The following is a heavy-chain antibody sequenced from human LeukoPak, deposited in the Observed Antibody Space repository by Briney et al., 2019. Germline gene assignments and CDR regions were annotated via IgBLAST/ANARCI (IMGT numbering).Heavy chain of an antibody. D-gene: IGHD3-22*01. CDR2: IYYSGST. Sequence: SETLSLTCTVSGGSISSGGYYWSWIRQHPGKGLEWIGYIYYSGSTYYNPSLKSRVTISVDTSKNQFSLKLSSVTAADTAVYYCARPAGGYYDSSAGAFDIWGQGTMVTVSS. CDR1: GGSISSGGYY. V-gene: IGHV4-31*03. CDR3: ARPAGGYYDSSAGAFDI. J-gene: IGHJ3*02.